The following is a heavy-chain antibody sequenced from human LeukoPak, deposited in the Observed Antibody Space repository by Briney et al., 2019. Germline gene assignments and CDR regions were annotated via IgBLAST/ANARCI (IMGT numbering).Heavy chain of an antibody. J-gene: IGHJ4*02. Sequence: PGGSLRLSCAASGFTVSSNYMSWVRQAPGKGLEWVAVISYDGSNKYYADSVKGRFTISRDNAKNSLYLQMNSLRAEDTALYYCAKDVGHYYGSGSSFDYWGQGTLVTVSS. D-gene: IGHD3-10*01. CDR2: ISYDGSNK. CDR3: AKDVGHYYGSGSSFDY. V-gene: IGHV3-30*18. CDR1: GFTVSSNY.